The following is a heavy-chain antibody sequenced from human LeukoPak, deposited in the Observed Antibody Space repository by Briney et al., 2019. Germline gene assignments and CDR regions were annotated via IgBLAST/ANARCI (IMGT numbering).Heavy chain of an antibody. Sequence: PSETLSLTCTVSGGSISSYSWSWIRQPAGKGLEGIGRIYTSGSTNYNPSLKSRGTISADKSKNPFSLILSSVTAGDTAVYYCARDRGSYRHYCDYWGEGTLVTVSS. CDR2: IYTSGST. D-gene: IGHD1-26*01. V-gene: IGHV4-4*07. CDR1: GGSISSYS. CDR3: ARDRGSYRHYCDY. J-gene: IGHJ4*02.